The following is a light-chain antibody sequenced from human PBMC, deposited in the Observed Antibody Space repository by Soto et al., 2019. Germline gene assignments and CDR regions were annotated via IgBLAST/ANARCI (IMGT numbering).Light chain of an antibody. CDR2: FGS. Sequence: EIVMTQSPLTLPVTPGEPASISCGSSQSLLYNNTYNYLDWYVQKPGQSPQLLIYFGSNRAPGVPDRFSGSGSGTDFTLKINRVEAEDVGTYYCMQALQSLTFGQGTRLEIQ. J-gene: IGKJ5*01. CDR1: QSLLYNNTYNY. CDR3: MQALQSLT. V-gene: IGKV2-28*01.